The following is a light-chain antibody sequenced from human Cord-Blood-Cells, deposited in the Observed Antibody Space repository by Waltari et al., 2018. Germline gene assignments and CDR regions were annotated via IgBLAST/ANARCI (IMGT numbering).Light chain of an antibody. Sequence: AIRMTQSPSSFSASTGDRVTITCRASQGISSYLAWYQQKPGKSPKLLIYAASTVQSGVPSRFSGSGSVTDFTLTISCLQSEDFATYYCQQYYSYPRTFGQGTKVEIK. J-gene: IGKJ1*01. V-gene: IGKV1-8*01. CDR1: QGISSY. CDR3: QQYYSYPRT. CDR2: AAS.